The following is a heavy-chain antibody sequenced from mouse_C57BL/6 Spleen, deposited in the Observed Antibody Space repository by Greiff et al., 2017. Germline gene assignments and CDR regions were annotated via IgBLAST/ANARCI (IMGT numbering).Heavy chain of an antibody. CDR2: INPNNGGT. CDR3: ARPSFDY. CDR1: GYTSTDYY. Sequence: VQLQQSGPELVKLGASVKISCKASGYTSTDYYMNWVKQSHGKSRVWMGDINPNNGGTSNNQKFKGKATLIVEKSSSTAYMELRSLTSEDSADYYCARPSFDYWGQGTTLTVSS. V-gene: IGHV1-26*01. J-gene: IGHJ2*01. D-gene: IGHD6-1*01.